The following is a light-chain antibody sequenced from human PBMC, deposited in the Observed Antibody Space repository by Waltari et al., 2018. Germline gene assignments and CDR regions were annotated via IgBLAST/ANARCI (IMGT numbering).Light chain of an antibody. Sequence: QSALTQPASVSGSPGQSITIPCTGTSSYIGSYVYASWYQQHPGKAPKLLIYDVSNRPSGVSYRFSASKSGDTASLTISGLQAEDEADYYCSSFTGSGVLFGGGTKVTVL. CDR2: DVS. CDR3: SSFTGSGVL. J-gene: IGLJ2*01. CDR1: SSYIGSYVY. V-gene: IGLV2-14*03.